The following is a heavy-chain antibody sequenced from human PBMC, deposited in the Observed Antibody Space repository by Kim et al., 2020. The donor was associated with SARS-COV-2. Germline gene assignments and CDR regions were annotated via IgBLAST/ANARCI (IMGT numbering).Heavy chain of an antibody. V-gene: IGHV3-30*18. J-gene: IGHJ6*02. CDR2: ISYDGNNK. Sequence: GGSLILSCAASGFAFSNYGVHWVRQAPGKGLEWVTLISYDGNNKYYADSVKGRFTGSRDNSKNTLYLQMNSLRAEDTAVYYCAKDRWFAGKGNMDVWGQGTTVTVSS. D-gene: IGHD3-16*01. CDR3: AKDRWFAGKGNMDV. CDR1: GFAFSNYG.